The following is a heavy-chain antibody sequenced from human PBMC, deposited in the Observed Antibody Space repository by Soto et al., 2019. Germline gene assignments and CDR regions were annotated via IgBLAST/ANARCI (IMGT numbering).Heavy chain of an antibody. Sequence: QVQLVQSGAEVKKPGASVKVSCKASGYTFTCYGISWVRQAPGQGLEWMGWISVNNGNTNYAQKLQDRVTMTTDTSTSTAYMELRSLRSDDTAIYFCATRKNSGSFDYWGQGTLVTVSS. V-gene: IGHV1-18*01. CDR2: ISVNNGNT. CDR1: GYTFTCYG. CDR3: ATRKNSGSFDY. J-gene: IGHJ4*02. D-gene: IGHD3-10*01.